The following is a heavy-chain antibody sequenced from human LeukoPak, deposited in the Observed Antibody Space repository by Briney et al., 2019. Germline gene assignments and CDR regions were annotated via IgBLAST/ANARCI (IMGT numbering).Heavy chain of an antibody. CDR1: GFSFSTHW. CDR3: ARGGQGAIDI. J-gene: IGHJ3*02. CDR2: IDYDGSST. V-gene: IGHV3-74*01. Sequence: GGSLRLSCAASGFSFSTHWMRWVRQAPGRGLVWVARIDYDGSSTAYPDSVKGRFTISRDNAKNTLYLQMNSLRAEDTAVYYCARGGQGAIDIWGPGTMVIVSS.